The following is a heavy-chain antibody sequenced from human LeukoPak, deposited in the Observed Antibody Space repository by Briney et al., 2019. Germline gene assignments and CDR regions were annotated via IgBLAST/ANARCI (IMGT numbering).Heavy chain of an antibody. CDR1: GGSISSGDYY. CDR3: ARWFYYGSGRRQFDY. CDR2: FYYSGST. Sequence: PSETLSLTCTVSGGSISSGDYYWTWIRQPPGKGLLWIGYFYYSGSTSYNPSLKSRVTISVDTSRNHFSLRLTSVTAADTAVYYCARWFYYGSGRRQFDYWGQGTLVTVSS. J-gene: IGHJ4*02. D-gene: IGHD3-10*01. V-gene: IGHV4-30-4*01.